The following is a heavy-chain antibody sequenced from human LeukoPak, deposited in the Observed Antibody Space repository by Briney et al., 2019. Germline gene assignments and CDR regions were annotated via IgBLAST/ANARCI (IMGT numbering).Heavy chain of an antibody. D-gene: IGHD2-2*01. J-gene: IGHJ5*02. V-gene: IGHV4-30-2*01. CDR1: GDSISSDGYY. CDR2: IDHTGST. Sequence: PSQTLSLTCTVSGDSISSDGYYWSWIRQPPGKGLEWIGYIDHTGSTNYNPSLKSRVTISVDTSKNQFSLKLSSVTAADTAVYYCARSPPGRYCSSTSCHGPPGWFDPWGQGTLVTVSS. CDR3: ARSPPGRYCSSTSCHGPPGWFDP.